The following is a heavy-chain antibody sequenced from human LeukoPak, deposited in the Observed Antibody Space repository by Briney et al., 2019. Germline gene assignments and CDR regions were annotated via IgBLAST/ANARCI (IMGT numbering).Heavy chain of an antibody. Sequence: PGGSLRLSCAASGFIVSSNYMSWVRQAPGKGLEWVSVIYSGGSIYYADSVKGRFTISRDNAKNSLYLQMNSLRAEDTAVYYCARDLYGSGSYYMDVWGKGTTVTVSS. CDR2: IYSGGSI. D-gene: IGHD3-10*01. J-gene: IGHJ6*03. CDR3: ARDLYGSGSYYMDV. CDR1: GFIVSSNY. V-gene: IGHV3-66*01.